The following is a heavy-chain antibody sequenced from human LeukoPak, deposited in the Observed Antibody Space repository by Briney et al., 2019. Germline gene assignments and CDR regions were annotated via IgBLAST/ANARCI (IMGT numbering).Heavy chain of an antibody. J-gene: IGHJ3*02. D-gene: IGHD6-19*01. V-gene: IGHV4-38-2*02. CDR2: IHHSGST. Sequence: SETLSLTCTVSGYSINSGYYWGWIRQPPGKGLEWINDIHHSGSTHYNPSLKSRVTISVYTSKKQFSLKLSSMTAADTAVYYCARRRSGWHDAFDIWGQGTMVTVSS. CDR3: ARRRSGWHDAFDI. CDR1: GYSINSGYY.